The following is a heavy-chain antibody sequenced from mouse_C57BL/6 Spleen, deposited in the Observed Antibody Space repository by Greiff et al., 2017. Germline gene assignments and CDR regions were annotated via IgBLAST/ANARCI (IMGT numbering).Heavy chain of an antibody. D-gene: IGHD2-3*01. CDR1: GFTFSSYA. J-gene: IGHJ2*01. V-gene: IGHV5-4*01. CDR3: ARERIYDGYPYFDY. CDR2: ISDGGSYT. Sequence: EVQLVESGGGLVKPGGSLKLSCAASGFTFSSYAMSWVRQTPEKRLEWVATISDGGSYTYYPDNVKGRFTISRDNAKNNLYLQMSHLKSEDTAMYYCARERIYDGYPYFDYWGQGTTLTVSS.